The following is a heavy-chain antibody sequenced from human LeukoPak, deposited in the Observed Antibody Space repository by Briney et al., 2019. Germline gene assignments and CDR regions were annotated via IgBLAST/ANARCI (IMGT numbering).Heavy chain of an antibody. CDR1: GYTFTSYG. V-gene: IGHV1-18*01. D-gene: IGHD3-22*01. CDR2: ISAYNGNT. CDR3: ARDRVPNYYDSSGYYSSDY. J-gene: IGHJ4*02. Sequence: ASGKVSCKASGYTFTSYGISWVRQAPGQGLEWMGWISAYNGNTIYAQKLQGRVTMTTDTSTSTAYMELRSLRSDDTAVYYCARDRVPNYYDSSGYYSSDYWGQGTLVTVSS.